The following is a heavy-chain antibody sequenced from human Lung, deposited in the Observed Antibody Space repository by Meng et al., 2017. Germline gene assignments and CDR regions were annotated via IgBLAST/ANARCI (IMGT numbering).Heavy chain of an antibody. J-gene: IGHJ4*02. D-gene: IGHD4-11*01. CDR2: INHSGST. Sequence: QVQHQQWGAGLLKPSETLSLTCVVSGGSFSDYNWGWIRQPPGKGLEWIGEINHSGSTNYNPSLESRATISVDTSQNNLSLKLSSVTAADSAVYYCARGPTTMAHDFDYWGQGTLVTVSS. CDR3: ARGPTTMAHDFDY. CDR1: GGSFSDYN. V-gene: IGHV4-34*01.